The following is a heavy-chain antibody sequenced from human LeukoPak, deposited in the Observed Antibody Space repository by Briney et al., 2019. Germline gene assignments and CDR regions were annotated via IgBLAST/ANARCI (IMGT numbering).Heavy chain of an antibody. D-gene: IGHD6-13*01. V-gene: IGHV4-39*01. Sequence: SETLSLTCTVSVGSISSSSYYWGWVRQPPGKGLEWVGSIYYSGNTYYNPSLKSRVTISVDTSKNQFSLKLSSVTAADTAVYYCARLFSSSWYLGVFDLWGQGTMVTASS. CDR1: VGSISSSSYY. J-gene: IGHJ3*01. CDR3: ARLFSSSWYLGVFDL. CDR2: IYYSGNT.